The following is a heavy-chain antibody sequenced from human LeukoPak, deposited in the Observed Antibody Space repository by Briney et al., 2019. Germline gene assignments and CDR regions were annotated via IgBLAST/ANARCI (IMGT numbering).Heavy chain of an antibody. CDR1: GYTFTSYD. V-gene: IGHV1-8*01. Sequence: GASVKVSCKASGYTFTSYDINWVRQATGQGLEWMGWMNPNSGNTGYAQKFQGRVTMTRNTSISTAYMEVRRLRSDDTAVYYCARDREMATITVVDYWGQGTLVTVSS. D-gene: IGHD5-24*01. J-gene: IGHJ4*02. CDR3: ARDREMATITVVDY. CDR2: MNPNSGNT.